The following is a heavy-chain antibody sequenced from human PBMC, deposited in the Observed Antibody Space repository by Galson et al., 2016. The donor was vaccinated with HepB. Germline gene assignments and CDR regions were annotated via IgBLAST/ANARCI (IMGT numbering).Heavy chain of an antibody. V-gene: IGHV1-2*02. D-gene: IGHD3-22*01. CDR1: GYTFTGYY. CDR3: ARDDGGGYYSSFDY. J-gene: IGHJ4*02. Sequence: SCKASGYTFTGYYMHWVRQAPGQGLEWMGWINPNSGGTSYAQKFQGRVTMTRDTSISTAYMELSRLRSDDTAVYYCARDDGGGYYSSFDYWGQGTLVTVSS. CDR2: INPNSGGT.